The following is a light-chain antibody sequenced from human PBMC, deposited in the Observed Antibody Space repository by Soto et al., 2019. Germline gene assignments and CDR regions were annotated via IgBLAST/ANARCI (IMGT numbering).Light chain of an antibody. CDR1: QSVNSN. V-gene: IGKV3-15*01. CDR2: GAS. CDR3: QEYGTSRT. J-gene: IGKJ1*01. Sequence: EIVMTQSPATLSLSPGARATLSCRASQSVNSNLAWYQQKAGQAPSLLIYGASTRATGIPARFSVSGSGTEFTLTISRLEPEDFAVDDCQEYGTSRTFGQGTKVDIK.